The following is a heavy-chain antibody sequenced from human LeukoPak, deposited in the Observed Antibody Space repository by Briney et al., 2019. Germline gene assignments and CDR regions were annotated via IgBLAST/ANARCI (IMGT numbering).Heavy chain of an antibody. V-gene: IGHV3-7*01. J-gene: IGHJ4*02. D-gene: IGHD3-3*01. CDR1: GFTLSSYW. CDR3: ARQYYDFWSGYYPIVDY. CDR2: IKQDGSEK. Sequence: GGSLRLSCAASGFTLSSYWMSWVRQAPGKGLEWVANIKQDGSEKYYVDSVKGRFTISRDNAKNSLYLQMNSLRAEDTAVYYCARQYYDFWSGYYPIVDYWGQGTLVTVSS.